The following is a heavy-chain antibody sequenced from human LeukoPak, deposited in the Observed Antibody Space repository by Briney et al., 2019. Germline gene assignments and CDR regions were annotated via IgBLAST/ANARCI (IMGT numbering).Heavy chain of an antibody. CDR1: GYTFTSYD. V-gene: IGHV1-8*01. CDR2: MKPNSGNT. D-gene: IGHD3-10*01. Sequence: SVKLSCEASGYTFTSYDISWVRQATGQGLEWMGWMKPNSGNTAYAQKFQGRVTMTRNTSISTAYMELSSLRSEDTAVYYCAREGLRGVSLNWFDPWGQGTLVTVSS. CDR3: AREGLRGVSLNWFDP. J-gene: IGHJ5*02.